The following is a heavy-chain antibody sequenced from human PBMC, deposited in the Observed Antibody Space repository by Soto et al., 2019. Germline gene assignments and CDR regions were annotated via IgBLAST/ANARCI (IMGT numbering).Heavy chain of an antibody. CDR1: GFTFSSYS. J-gene: IGHJ2*01. CDR3: ARGPSAAAPLSDWYFDL. D-gene: IGHD2-2*01. CDR2: ISSGSYNI. Sequence: SLRLSCTASGFTFSSYSMNWVRQAPGKGLEWVSYISSGSYNIYYADSVKGRLTISRDNAKDSLYLQMSSLRDDDSAVYYCARGPSAAAPLSDWYFDLWGRGTLVTVSS. V-gene: IGHV3-48*02.